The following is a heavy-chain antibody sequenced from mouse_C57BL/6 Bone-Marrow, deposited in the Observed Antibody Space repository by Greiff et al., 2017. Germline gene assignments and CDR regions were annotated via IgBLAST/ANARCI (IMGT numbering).Heavy chain of an antibody. CDR2: ISSGGSYT. D-gene: IGHD2-2*01. Sequence: EVQVVESGGDLVKPGGSLKLSCAASGFTFSSYGMSWVRQTPDKRLEWVATISSGGSYTYYPDSVKGRFTISRDNAKNTLYLQMSSLKSEDTAMYYCARHGMVTFDYWGQGTTLTVSS. CDR3: ARHGMVTFDY. J-gene: IGHJ2*01. V-gene: IGHV5-6*01. CDR1: GFTFSSYG.